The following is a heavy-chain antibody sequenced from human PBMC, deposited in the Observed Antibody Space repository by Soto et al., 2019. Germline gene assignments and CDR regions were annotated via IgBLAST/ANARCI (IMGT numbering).Heavy chain of an antibody. Sequence: PGGSLRLSCAASGFTFDDYAMHWVRQAPGKGLEWVSGISWNSGSIGYADSVKGRFTISRDNAKNSLYLQMNSLRAEDTALYYCAKVRWPLTRISLFDYWGQGTLVTVSS. CDR1: GFTFDDYA. D-gene: IGHD3-3*01. V-gene: IGHV3-9*01. J-gene: IGHJ4*02. CDR3: AKVRWPLTRISLFDY. CDR2: ISWNSGSI.